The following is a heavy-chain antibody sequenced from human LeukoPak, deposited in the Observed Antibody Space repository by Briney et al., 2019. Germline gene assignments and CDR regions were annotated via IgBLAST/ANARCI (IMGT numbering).Heavy chain of an antibody. Sequence: PSETLSLTCSVSGGSMSSYYWSWIRQPPGKGLEWIGYIYYSGSTNYNPSLKSRVTISVDTSKNQFSLKLSSVTAADTAVYYCARVVSGYYFDYWGQGTLVTVSS. V-gene: IGHV4-59*01. CDR1: GGSMSSYY. D-gene: IGHD3-22*01. CDR2: IYYSGST. J-gene: IGHJ4*02. CDR3: ARVVSGYYFDY.